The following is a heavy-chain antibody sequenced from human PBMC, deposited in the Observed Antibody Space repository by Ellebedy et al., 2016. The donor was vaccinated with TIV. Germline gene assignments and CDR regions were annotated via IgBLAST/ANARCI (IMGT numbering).Heavy chain of an antibody. J-gene: IGHJ6*02. Sequence: GESLKISCAASGFTFSSYWMHWVRQAPGKGLVWVSRINSDGSSTTYADSVKGRFTISRDNAKNTLYLQMNSLRAEDTAVYYCARDKRFQKHYGMDVWGQGTTVTVSS. CDR3: ARDKRFQKHYGMDV. CDR1: GFTFSSYW. V-gene: IGHV3-74*01. CDR2: INSDGSST.